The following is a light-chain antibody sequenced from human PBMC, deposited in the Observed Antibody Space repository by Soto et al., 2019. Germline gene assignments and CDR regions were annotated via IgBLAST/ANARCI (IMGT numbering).Light chain of an antibody. J-gene: IGKJ4*01. CDR2: GAS. V-gene: IGKV3-20*01. Sequence: DIVLTQSPGTLSLSPGERASLSCRASQSVSSNNLAWYQQRPGQAPRLLIYGASRRATGIPDRFGGSGSGTDFTLTISRLEPEDFEVYYCQQYGTSFLSFGGGTKVDI. CDR1: QSVSSNN. CDR3: QQYGTSFLS.